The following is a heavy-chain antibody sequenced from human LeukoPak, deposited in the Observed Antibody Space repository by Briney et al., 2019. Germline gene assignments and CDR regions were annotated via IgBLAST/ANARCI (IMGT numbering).Heavy chain of an antibody. D-gene: IGHD2-8*01. CDR2: IYYSGST. CDR1: GGSISSYY. J-gene: IGHJ4*02. V-gene: IGHV4-39*07. CDR3: ARENLVYYLDY. Sequence: SETLSLTCTVSGGSISSYYWSWIRQPPGKGLEWIGSIYYSGSTYYNPSLKSRVTISVDTSKNQFSLKLSSVTAADTAVYYCARENLVYYLDYWGQGTLVAVSS.